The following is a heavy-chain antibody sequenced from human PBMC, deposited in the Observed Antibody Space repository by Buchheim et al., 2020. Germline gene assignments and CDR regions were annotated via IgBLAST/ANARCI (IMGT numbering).Heavy chain of an antibody. CDR2: IWYDGSNK. CDR3: ARDIVLVPAAIADGFDY. CDR1: GFTFSSYG. J-gene: IGHJ4*02. D-gene: IGHD2-2*01. V-gene: IGHV3-33*01. Sequence: QVQLVESGGGVVQPGRSLRLSCAASGFTFSSYGMHWVRQAPGKGLEWVAVIWYDGSNKYYADSVKGRFTISRDNSKNTLYLQMNSLRAEDTAVYYCARDIVLVPAAIADGFDYWGQGTL.